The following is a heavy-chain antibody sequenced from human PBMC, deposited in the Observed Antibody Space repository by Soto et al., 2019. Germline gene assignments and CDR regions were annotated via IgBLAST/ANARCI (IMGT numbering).Heavy chain of an antibody. V-gene: IGHV2-5*04. CDR2: VYGSDDK. Sequence: QITLQESGPTLVKPTQTLTLTCTFSGFSLTTSAVAVGWIRQPPGKALEWLAIVYGSDDKFYNPSLKSSLTXTXPNSKKQVVLTLTDMDPVDTGTYFGVRRYDPYYFDYWGQGTLVTVSS. CDR3: VRRYDPYYFDY. CDR1: GFSLTTSAVA. D-gene: IGHD1-1*01. J-gene: IGHJ4*02.